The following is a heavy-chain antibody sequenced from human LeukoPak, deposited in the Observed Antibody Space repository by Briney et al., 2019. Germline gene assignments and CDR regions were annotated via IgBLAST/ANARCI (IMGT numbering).Heavy chain of an antibody. CDR3: ATTRGILSYFDLPN. Sequence: GESLKISCKGSEYSFTNYWIGWVRQMPGKGLEWMGIIYPGDSDTRYSPSFQGQVTISADRSISTAYLQWSSLKASDTAMYYCATTRGILSYFDLPNWGQGTLVTVSS. CDR2: IYPGDSDT. J-gene: IGHJ4*02. V-gene: IGHV5-51*01. D-gene: IGHD3-9*01. CDR1: EYSFTNYW.